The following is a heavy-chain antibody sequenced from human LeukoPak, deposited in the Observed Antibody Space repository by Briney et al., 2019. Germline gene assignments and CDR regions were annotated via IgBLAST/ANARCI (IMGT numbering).Heavy chain of an antibody. D-gene: IGHD3-10*01. CDR2: IYHSGST. CDR1: GGSISSGGYS. CDR3: ARAGVRGDFDY. J-gene: IGHJ4*02. Sequence: SQTLSLTCAVSGGSISSGGYSWSWIRQPPGKGLEWIGYIYHSGSTYYNPSLKSRVTISVDRSKNQYSLKLSSVTAADTAVYYCARAGVRGDFDYWGQGTLVTVSS. V-gene: IGHV4-30-2*01.